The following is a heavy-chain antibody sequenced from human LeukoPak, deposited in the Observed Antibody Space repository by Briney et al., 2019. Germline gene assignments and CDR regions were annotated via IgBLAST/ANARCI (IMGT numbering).Heavy chain of an antibody. CDR2: IYYSGST. CDR1: GGSISSSSYY. V-gene: IGHV4-39*07. J-gene: IGHJ3*02. D-gene: IGHD3-22*01. CDR3: ARSGDYDSSGYYFPDAFDI. Sequence: PSETLSLTCTVSGGSISSSSYYWGWIRQPPGKGLEWIGSIYYSGSTYYNPPLKSRVTISVDTSKNQFSLKLSSMTAADTAVYYCARSGDYDSSGYYFPDAFDIWGQGTMVTVSS.